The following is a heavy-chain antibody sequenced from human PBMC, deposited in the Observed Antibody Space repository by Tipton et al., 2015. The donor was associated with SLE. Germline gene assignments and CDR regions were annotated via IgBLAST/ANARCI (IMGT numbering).Heavy chain of an antibody. V-gene: IGHV1-18*01. Sequence: QLVQSGAEVKKPGSSVKVSCKASGGTFSSYAISWVRQAPGQGLEWMGWISAYNGNTNYAQKLQGRVTMTTDTSTSTAYMELSSLRSEDTAVYYCARDHYYYDSSGLTGYWGQGTLVTVSS. D-gene: IGHD3-22*01. CDR2: ISAYNGNT. CDR3: ARDHYYYDSSGLTGY. CDR1: GGTFSSYA. J-gene: IGHJ4*02.